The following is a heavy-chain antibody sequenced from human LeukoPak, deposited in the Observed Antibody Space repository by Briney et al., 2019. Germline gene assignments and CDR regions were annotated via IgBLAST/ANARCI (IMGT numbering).Heavy chain of an antibody. CDR3: ASTWIQPQTWFDP. Sequence: SETLSLTCTVSGGSISSSSYHWGWLRQPPGKGLEWLGSIYYSGSTYYNPSLKSRVTISVDTSKNQFSLKLNSVTAADTAVYYCASTWIQPQTWFDPWGQGTLVTVSS. CDR1: GGSISSSSYH. D-gene: IGHD5-18*01. V-gene: IGHV4-39*01. J-gene: IGHJ5*02. CDR2: IYYSGST.